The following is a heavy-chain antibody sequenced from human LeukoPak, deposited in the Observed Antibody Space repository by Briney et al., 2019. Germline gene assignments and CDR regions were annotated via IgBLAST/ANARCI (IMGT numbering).Heavy chain of an antibody. CDR2: INPNSGGT. CDR1: GYTFTGYY. V-gene: IGHV1-2*02. J-gene: IGHJ5*02. Sequence: GASVKVSCKASGYTFTGYYMHWVRQAPGQGLEWMGWINPNSGGTNYAQKFQGRVTMTRDTSISTAYMELSRLRSDDTAVYYCARDIPYGSRVGNRFDPWGQGTLVTVSS. D-gene: IGHD6-13*01. CDR3: ARDIPYGSRVGNRFDP.